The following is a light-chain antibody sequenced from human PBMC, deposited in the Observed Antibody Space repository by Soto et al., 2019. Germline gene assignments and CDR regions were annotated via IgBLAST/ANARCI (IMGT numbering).Light chain of an antibody. CDR2: GNI. Sequence: QSALAQPPSVSGAPGQKVTISCTGSSSNIGAGYDLHWYQQLPGTAPKLLLYGNINRPSGVPDRFSGSKSGTSASLAITGLRAEDEADYYCQSYDNNSDYVFGTGTKVTVL. V-gene: IGLV1-40*01. J-gene: IGLJ1*01. CDR3: QSYDNNSDYV. CDR1: SSNIGAGYD.